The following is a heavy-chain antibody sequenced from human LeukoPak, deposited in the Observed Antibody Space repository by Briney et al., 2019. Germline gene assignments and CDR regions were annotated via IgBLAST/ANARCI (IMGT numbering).Heavy chain of an antibody. Sequence: GGSLRLSCAASGFIFSNYGMSWVRQALGKGLEWVSGISTSGGRTYYADSVKGRFTISRDNSKNTLYLQMNSLGAEDTAIYYCAKDRDGGSATTAKGFDYWAQGTRVTVSS. CDR1: GFIFSNYG. CDR2: ISTSGGRT. CDR3: AKDRDGGSATTAKGFDY. J-gene: IGHJ4*02. D-gene: IGHD1-26*01. V-gene: IGHV3-23*01.